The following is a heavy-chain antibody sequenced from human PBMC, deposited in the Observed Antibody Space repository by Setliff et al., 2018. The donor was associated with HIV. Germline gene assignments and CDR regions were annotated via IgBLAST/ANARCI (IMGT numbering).Heavy chain of an antibody. V-gene: IGHV4-59*08. CDR2: IYYSGST. J-gene: IGHJ5*02. CDR3: TRYRSRDYSDSSGYYHFFDP. Sequence: SETLSLTCTVSGGSISSYYRSWIRQPPGKGLEWIGYIYYSGSTNYNPSLKSRVTISVDTSKNQFSLRLSSVTAADTAVYYCTRYRSRDYSDSSGYYHFFDPWGQGTLVTVSS. D-gene: IGHD3-22*01. CDR1: GGSISSYY.